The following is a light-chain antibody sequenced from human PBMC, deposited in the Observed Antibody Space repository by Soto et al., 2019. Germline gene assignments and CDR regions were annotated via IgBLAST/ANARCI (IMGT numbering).Light chain of an antibody. CDR1: QTISNY. CDR3: QQYENLPT. J-gene: IGKJ5*01. Sequence: DIQMTQSPSSLSASLGDRVTITCRASQTISNYLNWYQQKSGRAPELLVYAASNLEAGVPSRFGGSGSGTDFTFTISRLQPEDIATYYCQQYENLPTFGQGTRLEIK. CDR2: AAS. V-gene: IGKV1-33*01.